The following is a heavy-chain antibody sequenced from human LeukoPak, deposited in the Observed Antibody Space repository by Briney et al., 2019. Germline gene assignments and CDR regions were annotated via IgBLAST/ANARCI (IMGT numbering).Heavy chain of an antibody. Sequence: SETLSLTCTVSGGSISSSSYYWGWIRQPPGKGLEWIGSIYYSGSTYYNPSLKSRVTISVDTSKNQFSLKLSSVTAADTAVYYCARDSVAGTSPYSDYWGQGTLVTVSS. V-gene: IGHV4-39*07. D-gene: IGHD6-19*01. J-gene: IGHJ4*02. CDR2: IYYSGST. CDR1: GGSISSSSYY. CDR3: ARDSVAGTSPYSDY.